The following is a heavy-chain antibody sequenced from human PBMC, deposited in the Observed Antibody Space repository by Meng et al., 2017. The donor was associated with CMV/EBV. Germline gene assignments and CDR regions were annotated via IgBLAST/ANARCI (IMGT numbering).Heavy chain of an antibody. CDR2: TSIYEGDS. CDR1: GYDFDTYA. D-gene: IGHD1-26*01. V-gene: IGHV1-18*04. CDR3: ARGGGGYYLAF. Sequence: ASVKVSCKASGYDFDTYAMTWVRQAPGQGLEWMGWTSIYEGDSSLAKKFQGRVTMTRDTSTRTASMELRSLRSDDTAVYYCARGGGGYYLAFWGQGALVTVSS. J-gene: IGHJ4*02.